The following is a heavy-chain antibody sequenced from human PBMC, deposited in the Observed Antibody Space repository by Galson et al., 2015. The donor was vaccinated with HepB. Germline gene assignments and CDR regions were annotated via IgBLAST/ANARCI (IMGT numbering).Heavy chain of an antibody. Sequence: SLRLSCAASGFNFNNYAMNWVRQAPGKGLEWVSIITDSGGDTYYADSVKGRFTISRDNSNNTLYMDMNNLRVDDTAIYYCTRRGSGNYDYYWGQGMLVTVSS. CDR2: ITDSGGDT. V-gene: IGHV3-23*01. CDR3: TRRGSGNYDYY. J-gene: IGHJ4*02. CDR1: GFNFNNYA. D-gene: IGHD5-12*01.